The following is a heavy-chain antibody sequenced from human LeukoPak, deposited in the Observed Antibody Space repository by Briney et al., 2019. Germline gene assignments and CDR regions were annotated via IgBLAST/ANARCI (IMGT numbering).Heavy chain of an antibody. CDR2: TSSSDAGT. D-gene: IGHD2-21*01. J-gene: IGHJ4*02. CDR3: AKAPVTTCRGAYCYPFDY. CDR1: GFALSSYA. Sequence: GGSLRLSCAASGFALSSYAMSWVRQAPGKGLEWVSATSSSDAGTYHAESVRGRFTISRDSSKNTLFLQMNRLRPEDAAVYYCAKAPVTTCRGAYCYPFDYWGQGTLVTVSS. V-gene: IGHV3-23*01.